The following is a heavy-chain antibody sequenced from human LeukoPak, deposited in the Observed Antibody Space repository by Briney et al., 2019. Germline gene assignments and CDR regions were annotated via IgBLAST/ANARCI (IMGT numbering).Heavy chain of an antibody. CDR1: GGSISSYY. CDR3: ARGGYWSGADDY. D-gene: IGHD1-26*01. CDR2: IYTSGST. J-gene: IGHJ4*02. Sequence: SETLSLTCTVPGGSISSYYWSWIRQPAGKGLEWIGRIYTSGSTNYNPSLKSRVTMSVDTSKNQFSLKLSSVTAADTAVYYCARGGYWSGADDYWGQGTLVTVSS. V-gene: IGHV4-4*07.